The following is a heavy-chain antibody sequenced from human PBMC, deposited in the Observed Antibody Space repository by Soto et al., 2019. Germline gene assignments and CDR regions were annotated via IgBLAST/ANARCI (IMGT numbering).Heavy chain of an antibody. CDR2: ISQSGNT. CDR3: ARAPKVSGSSQTRPDF. J-gene: IGHJ4*02. V-gene: IGHV4-34*01. Sequence: SETLSLTCSLYSGSFSGYYWSWIRQPPGKGLERIGEISQSGNTNYSPSLKSRVSISIDTSKKQFSLNLASVSAADTAVYYCARAPKVSGSSQTRPDFWGQGTLVTVSS. CDR1: SGSFSGYY. D-gene: IGHD6-6*01.